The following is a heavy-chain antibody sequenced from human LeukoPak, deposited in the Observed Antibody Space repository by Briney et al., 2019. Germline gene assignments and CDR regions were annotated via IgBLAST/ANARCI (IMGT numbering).Heavy chain of an antibody. CDR2: VKQDGSEE. D-gene: IGHD5-24*01. Sequence: PGGSLRLSCAASGITFSNYWMTWVRQAPGKGLEWVANVKQDGSEEYYVDSVKGRFTISRDNAKNSLYLQMNSLRAEDTALYHCARWLQLRGYYYYMDVWGKGTTVTVSS. CDR3: ARWLQLRGYYYYMDV. CDR1: GITFSNYW. V-gene: IGHV3-7*03. J-gene: IGHJ6*03.